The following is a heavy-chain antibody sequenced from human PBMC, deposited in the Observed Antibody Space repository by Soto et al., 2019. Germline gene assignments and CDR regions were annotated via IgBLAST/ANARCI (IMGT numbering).Heavy chain of an antibody. CDR1: GGTFSSYA. V-gene: IGHV1-69*13. D-gene: IGHD6-6*01. CDR3: ERVFWQLVQLDGMDV. CDR2: IVPIFGTA. J-gene: IGHJ6*02. Sequence: SVEVSFRASGGTFSSYAISWVRQAPVQGLEWMGGIVPIFGTANYAQKFQGRVTITADESTSTAYMELSSLRSEDTAVYYCERVFWQLVQLDGMDVWGQGTKVTVYS.